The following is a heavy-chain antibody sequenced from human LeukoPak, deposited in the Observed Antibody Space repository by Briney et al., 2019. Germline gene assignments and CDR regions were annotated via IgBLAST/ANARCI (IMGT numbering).Heavy chain of an antibody. J-gene: IGHJ1*01. CDR1: GGSISSYY. CDR3: ARDRGYYDSSGYYHAEYFQH. CDR2: IYYSGST. V-gene: IGHV4-59*01. D-gene: IGHD3-22*01. Sequence: SETLSLTCTVSGGSISSYYRSWIRQPPGKGLEWIGYIYYSGSTNYNPSLKSRVTISVDTSKNQFSLKLSSVTAADTAVYYCARDRGYYDSSGYYHAEYFQHWGQGTLVTVSS.